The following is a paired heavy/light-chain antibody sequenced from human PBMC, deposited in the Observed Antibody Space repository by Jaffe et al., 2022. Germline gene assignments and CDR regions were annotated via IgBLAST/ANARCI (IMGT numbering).Light chain of an antibody. CDR3: QQRSNWPIT. J-gene: IGKJ5*01. Sequence: EIVLTQSPATLSLSPGERATLSCRASQSVSSYLAWYQQKPGQAPRLLIYDASNRATGIPARFSGSGSGTDFTLTISSLEPEDFAVYYCQQRSNWPITFGQGTRLEIK. CDR1: QSVSSY. V-gene: IGKV3-11*01. CDR2: DAS.
Heavy chain of an antibody. V-gene: IGHV3-23*01. J-gene: IGHJ4*02. Sequence: EVQLLESGGGLVQPGGSLRLSCAASGFTFSSYAMSWVRQAPGKGLEWVSAISGSGGSTYYADSVKGRFTISRDNSKNTLYLQMNSLRAEDTAVYYCAKDRSDGRGYSGYDYVDRDYWGQGTLVTVSS. CDR1: GFTFSSYA. CDR3: AKDRSDGRGYSGYDYVDRDY. D-gene: IGHD5-12*01. CDR2: ISGSGGST.